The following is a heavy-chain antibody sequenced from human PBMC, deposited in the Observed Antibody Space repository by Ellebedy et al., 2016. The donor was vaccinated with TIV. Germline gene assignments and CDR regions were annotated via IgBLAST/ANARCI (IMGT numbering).Heavy chain of an antibody. D-gene: IGHD1-26*01. CDR3: ARVKWELPFDY. CDR2: INAGNGNT. CDR1: GYTFTSYA. V-gene: IGHV1-3*01. J-gene: IGHJ4*02. Sequence: AASVKVSCKASGYTFTSYAMHWVRQAPGQRLEWMGWINAGNGNTKYSQKFQGRVTINRDTSASTAYMELSSLRSEDTAVYYCARVKWELPFDYWGQGTLVTVSS.